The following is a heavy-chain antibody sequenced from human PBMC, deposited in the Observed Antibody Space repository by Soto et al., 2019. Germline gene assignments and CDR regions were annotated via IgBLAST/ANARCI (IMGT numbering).Heavy chain of an antibody. D-gene: IGHD2-15*01. J-gene: IGHJ4*02. Sequence: PGGSLRLSCATSGFTFSSYAMSWVRQAPGKGLEWVSTIRASGISTYYADSVKGRFTISRDSSKKTLYLQMHSLRAEDTAVYYCAKVLRYIDVVLPPNFYWGQGTPVTVSS. V-gene: IGHV3-23*01. CDR1: GFTFSSYA. CDR3: AKVLRYIDVVLPPNFY. CDR2: IRASGIST.